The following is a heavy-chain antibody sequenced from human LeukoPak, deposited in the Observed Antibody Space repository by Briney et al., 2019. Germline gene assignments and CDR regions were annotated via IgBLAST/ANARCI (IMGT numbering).Heavy chain of an antibody. D-gene: IGHD6-13*01. J-gene: IGHJ4*02. CDR2: ITSGSGSNV. V-gene: IGHV3-23*01. CDR3: ARHGSWSFDY. CDR1: GFTFSSHA. Sequence: GGSLRLSCAASGFTFSSHAMSGVRQAPGKVLEWVSAITSGSGSNVYYTDSLKGRFTIFRDNSKNTLYLQMNSLRAEDAAVYYCARHGSWSFDYWGQGTLVTVSA.